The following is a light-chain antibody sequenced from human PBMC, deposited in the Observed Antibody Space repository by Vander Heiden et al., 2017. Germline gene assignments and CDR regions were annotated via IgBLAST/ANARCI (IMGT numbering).Light chain of an antibody. CDR1: QSVLFTSDNKNY. J-gene: IGKJ1*01. V-gene: IGKV4-1*01. CDR3: QQYYSTPPT. Sequence: DIVMTQSPDAVAVSLGERATINCKSSQSVLFTSDNKNYLTWYQQKPGQPPKLLIDWASTRESGVPDRFSGSGSGTDFTLTISSLQAEDVAVYYCQQYYSTPPTFGQGTKVEIK. CDR2: WAS.